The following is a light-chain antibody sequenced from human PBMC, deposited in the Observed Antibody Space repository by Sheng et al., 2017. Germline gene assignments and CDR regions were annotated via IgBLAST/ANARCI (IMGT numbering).Light chain of an antibody. J-gene: IGKJ4*01. CDR3: QHRSNWPLT. Sequence: EIVLTQSPATLSVSPGERATLSCRASHYISTNLAWYQHKFGQAPRLLIYRASTRATGIPSRFSGSGSGTDFTLTISSLEPEDFAVYYCQHRSNWPLTFGGGTKVEI. CDR2: RAS. V-gene: IGKV3-11*01. CDR1: HYISTN.